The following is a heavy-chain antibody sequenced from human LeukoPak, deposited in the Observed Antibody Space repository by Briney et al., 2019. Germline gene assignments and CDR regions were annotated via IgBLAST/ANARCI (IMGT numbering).Heavy chain of an antibody. CDR2: IYYSGST. J-gene: IGHJ4*02. CDR3: ASLGVRGVISFDY. V-gene: IGHV4-31*03. D-gene: IGHD3-10*01. CDR1: GGSISSGGYY. Sequence: PSETLSLTCTVSGGSISSGGYYWSWIRQHPGKGLEWIGYIYYSGSTYYNPSLKSRVTISVDTSKNQFSLKLSSVTAADTAVYYCASLGVRGVISFDYWGQGTLVTVSS.